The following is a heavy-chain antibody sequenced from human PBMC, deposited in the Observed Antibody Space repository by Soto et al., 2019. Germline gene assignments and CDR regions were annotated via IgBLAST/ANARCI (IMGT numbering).Heavy chain of an antibody. CDR1: GFTFSSYA. J-gene: IGHJ4*02. V-gene: IGHV3-30-3*01. CDR3: ARDGSGSYHTFDY. CDR2: ISYDGSNK. Sequence: GGSLRLSCAASGFTFSSYAMHWVRQAPGKGLEWVAVISYDGSNKYYADSVKGRFTISRDNSKNTLYLQMNSLRAEDTAVYYCARDGSGSYHTFDYWGQGTLVTVSS. D-gene: IGHD3-10*01.